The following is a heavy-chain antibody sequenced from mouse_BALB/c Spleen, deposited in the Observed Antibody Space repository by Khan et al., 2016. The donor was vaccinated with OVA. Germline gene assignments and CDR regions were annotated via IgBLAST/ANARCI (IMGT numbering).Heavy chain of an antibody. Sequence: EVQVVESGGDLVKPGGSLRLPCAASGFTFSAYGMAWVRQAPDKRLEWVATINSDGGYTYYPDTVKGRFTISRNNAENTLSLQMSSLKSEDTAIYYCASHLTGSFAYWGQGTLVTVSA. V-gene: IGHV5-6*01. D-gene: IGHD4-1*01. CDR1: GFTFSAYG. CDR3: ASHLTGSFAY. CDR2: INSDGGYT. J-gene: IGHJ3*01.